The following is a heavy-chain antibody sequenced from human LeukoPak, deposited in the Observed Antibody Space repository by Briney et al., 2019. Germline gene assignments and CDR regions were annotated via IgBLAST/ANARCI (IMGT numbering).Heavy chain of an antibody. CDR2: ISDSGRST. Sequence: PGGSLRLSCTASGFTFSDYATSWVRQAPGKGLEWVSGISDSGRSTYYSDSVRGRCTISRDISKNTVYLEVNNLRAEDTAVYFCARHDSFIPYWGQGTLVSVSS. CDR3: ARHDSFIPY. CDR1: GFTFSDYA. V-gene: IGHV3-23*01. J-gene: IGHJ4*02. D-gene: IGHD5-18*01.